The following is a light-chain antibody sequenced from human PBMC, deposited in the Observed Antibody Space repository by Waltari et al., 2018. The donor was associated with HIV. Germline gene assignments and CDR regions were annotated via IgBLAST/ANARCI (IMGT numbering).Light chain of an antibody. Sequence: DTQLTQSPSSLSASVGDRVTIPCQASQDISNFLNWFHQRPGKAPKLLIYDASNLEAGVPSRVSGAGSGTHFTCTSSRLQPEDVGTYFCQVDDFLPRLNFGPGTKVQIK. CDR1: QDISNF. CDR3: QVDDFLPRLN. CDR2: DAS. V-gene: IGKV1-33*01. J-gene: IGKJ3*01.